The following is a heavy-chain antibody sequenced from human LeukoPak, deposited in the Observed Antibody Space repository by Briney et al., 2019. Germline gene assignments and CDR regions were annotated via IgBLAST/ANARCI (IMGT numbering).Heavy chain of an antibody. D-gene: IGHD3-3*01. Sequence: PSETLSLTCTVSGGSISSYYWSWIRQPPGKGLEWIGRIYSSGGTKYNPSLKSRVTMSVDTSKNQFSLKLSSVTAADTAVYYCAREGYYDFWSGYWVFDYWGQGTLVTVSS. V-gene: IGHV4-4*07. CDR1: GGSISSYY. CDR3: AREGYYDFWSGYWVFDY. J-gene: IGHJ4*02. CDR2: IYSSGGT.